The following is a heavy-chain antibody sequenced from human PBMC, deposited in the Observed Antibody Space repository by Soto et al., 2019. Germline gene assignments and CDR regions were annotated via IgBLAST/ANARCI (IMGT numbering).Heavy chain of an antibody. Sequence: QVQLVQSGAEVKKPGASVKVSCKASGYTFTSYAMHWVRQAPGQRLEWMGWITAGNGNTKYSQKVQGRVTMTRDKSASTAYMELSSLRSEDTAVYYCAGGRGGGYCSSTSCWYYFDYWGQGTLVTVSS. CDR1: GYTFTSYA. CDR3: AGGRGGGYCSSTSCWYYFDY. D-gene: IGHD2-2*01. V-gene: IGHV1-3*01. CDR2: ITAGNGNT. J-gene: IGHJ4*02.